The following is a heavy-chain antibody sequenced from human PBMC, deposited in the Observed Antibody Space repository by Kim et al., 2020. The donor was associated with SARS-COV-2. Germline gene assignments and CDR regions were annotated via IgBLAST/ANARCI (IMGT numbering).Heavy chain of an antibody. V-gene: IGHV4-34*01. D-gene: IGHD6-6*01. J-gene: IGHJ3*02. CDR3: ARGLIRSSSSHAFDI. Sequence: PALKSRVTISVDTSKNQFSLKLSSVTAADTAVYYCARGLIRSSSSHAFDIWGQGTMVTVSS.